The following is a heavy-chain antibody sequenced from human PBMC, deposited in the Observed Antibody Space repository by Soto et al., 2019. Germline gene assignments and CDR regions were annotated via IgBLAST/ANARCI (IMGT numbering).Heavy chain of an antibody. Sequence: QVQLVESGGGVVQPGSGRSLRLSCAASGFTFRSYGMHWVRQAPGKGLEWVAVISYDGSNKYYADSVKGRFTISRDNSKNTLYLQMNSLRAEDTAVYYCAKMVRGEDVDVWGQGTTVTVSS. D-gene: IGHD3-10*01. CDR3: AKMVRGEDVDV. V-gene: IGHV3-30*18. CDR1: GFTFRSYG. CDR2: ISYDGSNK. J-gene: IGHJ6*02.